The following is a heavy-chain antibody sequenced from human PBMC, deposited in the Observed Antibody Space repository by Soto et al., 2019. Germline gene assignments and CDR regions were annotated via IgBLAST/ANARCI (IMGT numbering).Heavy chain of an antibody. D-gene: IGHD3-3*01. V-gene: IGHV1-46*03. CDR2: INPSGGST. CDR3: ARGSRKYYDFWSGYYEAEYFQH. CDR1: GYTFTSYY. Sequence: QVQLVQSGAEVKKPGASVKVSCKASGYTFTSYYMHWVRQAPGQGLEWMGIINPSGGSTSYAQKCQGRVTMTRDTSTSTVYMELSSLRSEDTAVYYCARGSRKYYDFWSGYYEAEYFQHWGQGTLVTVSS. J-gene: IGHJ1*01.